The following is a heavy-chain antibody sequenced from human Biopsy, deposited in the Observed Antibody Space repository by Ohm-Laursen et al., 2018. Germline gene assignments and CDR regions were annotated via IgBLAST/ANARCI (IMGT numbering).Heavy chain of an antibody. CDR1: SDSVTKYY. V-gene: IGHV4-59*02. J-gene: IGHJ6*02. D-gene: IGHD4-11*01. CDR3: ARDSGILNYGNFKYYHYYGMDV. Sequence: SVTLSLTCIVSSDSVTKYYWSWIRQPPGKGLEWIGHIYYSVKTNYNPSLQSRVSISVDTSRNQVSLTLSSVTAADTAVYYCARDSGILNYGNFKYYHYYGMDVWGQGTKVTVSS. CDR2: IYYSVKT.